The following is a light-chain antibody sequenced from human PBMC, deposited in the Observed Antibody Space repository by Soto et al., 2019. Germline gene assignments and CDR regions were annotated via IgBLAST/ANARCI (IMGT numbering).Light chain of an antibody. CDR2: EVS. CDR1: SSDVGNYNV. CDR3: CSYAGSSTFVV. Sequence: QAVVTQPASVSGSPGQSITISCTGTSSDVGNYNVVSWYQHHPGKAPKLMIYEVSKRPSGVSNRFSGSKSGNTASLTISGLQAEDEADYYCCSYAGSSTFVVFGGGTQLTVL. V-gene: IGLV2-23*02. J-gene: IGLJ2*01.